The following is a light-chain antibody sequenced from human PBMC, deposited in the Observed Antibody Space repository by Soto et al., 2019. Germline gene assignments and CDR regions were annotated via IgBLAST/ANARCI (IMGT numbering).Light chain of an antibody. J-gene: IGKJ3*01. CDR3: QQTYTTPFT. CDR1: QSINNY. CDR2: AAS. Sequence: DIQLTQSPSTLSASVGDRVTISCRASQSINNYLAWYQQKPGKAPKLLINAASSLQSGVPSRFSGSGSGTDFTLTISNLQPEDFATYYCQQTYTTPFTFGPGTKVDIK. V-gene: IGKV1-39*01.